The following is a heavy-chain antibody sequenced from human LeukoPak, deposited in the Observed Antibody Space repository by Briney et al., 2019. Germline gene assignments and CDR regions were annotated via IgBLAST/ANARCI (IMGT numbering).Heavy chain of an antibody. V-gene: IGHV4-61*02. CDR3: ARSAAGTADFDY. Sequence: SETLSLTCTVSGGSISSVTYYWTWIRQPAGKGLEWIGRVSPSGSTNYNPSLQSRVTISVDTSKNQFSLKLNSVTAADTAVYYCARSAAGTADFDYWGQGTLVTVSS. CDR2: VSPSGST. J-gene: IGHJ4*02. CDR1: GGSISSVTYY. D-gene: IGHD1-1*01.